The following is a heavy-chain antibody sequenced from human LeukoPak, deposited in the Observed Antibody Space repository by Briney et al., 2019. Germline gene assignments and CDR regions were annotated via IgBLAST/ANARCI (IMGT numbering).Heavy chain of an antibody. D-gene: IGHD6-19*01. CDR2: INSDGSST. CDR3: VKNDGWFHLAQ. V-gene: IGHV3-74*01. CDR1: GFTFSSYW. J-gene: IGHJ4*02. Sequence: GGSLRLSCAASGFTFSSYWMHWVRQTPGKGLVWVARINSDGSSTSYADSVKGRFTISRDNAKNTLYLQMNSLRVEDTAVYYCVKNDGWFHLAQWGQGTLVTVSS.